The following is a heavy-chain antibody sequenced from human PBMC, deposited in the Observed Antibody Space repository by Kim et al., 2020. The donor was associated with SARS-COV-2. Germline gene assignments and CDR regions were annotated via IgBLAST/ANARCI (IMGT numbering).Heavy chain of an antibody. D-gene: IGHD6-19*01. J-gene: IGHJ5*02. V-gene: IGHV1-18*01. CDR3: ARDTGSGWTNWFDP. Sequence: AQKLQGRVTMTTDTSTSTAYMELRSLRSDDTAVYYCARDTGSGWTNWFDPWGQGTLVTVSS.